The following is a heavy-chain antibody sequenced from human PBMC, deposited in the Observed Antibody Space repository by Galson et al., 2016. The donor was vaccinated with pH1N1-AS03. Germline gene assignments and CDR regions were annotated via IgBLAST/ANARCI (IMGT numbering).Heavy chain of an antibody. D-gene: IGHD6-13*01. V-gene: IGHV3-64*01. CDR1: GFTFSSYA. Sequence: GSLRLSCAASGFTFSSYAMHWVRQAPGKGLEYVSAISGNGYSTYYANSVKGRFTISRDNSKSTLFLQMGSLRPEDRAVYYCARGPVSYSNYWFPPPDYWGQGTLVTVSS. CDR3: ARGPVSYSNYWFPPPDY. CDR2: ISGNGYST. J-gene: IGHJ4*02.